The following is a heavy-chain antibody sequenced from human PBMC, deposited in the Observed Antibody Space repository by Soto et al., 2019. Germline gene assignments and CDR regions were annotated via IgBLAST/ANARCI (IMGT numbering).Heavy chain of an antibody. J-gene: IGHJ5*02. CDR3: ARSFYP. Sequence: PLATTSLTCTVSGGSISYYDWHWIRQAPGKGMEWIGYIFYNGSTHYNPSLTSRVTISEDMSKNRLSLTLTSVTAADTAVYYCARSFYPWGQGTLVTGS. V-gene: IGHV4-59*01. CDR1: GGSISYYD. CDR2: IFYNGST.